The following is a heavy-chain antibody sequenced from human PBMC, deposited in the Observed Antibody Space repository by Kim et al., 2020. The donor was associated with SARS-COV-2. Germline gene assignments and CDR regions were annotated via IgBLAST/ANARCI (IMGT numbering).Heavy chain of an antibody. J-gene: IGHJ4*02. V-gene: IGHV3-23*01. CDR3: AKGRITMVRGAADY. D-gene: IGHD3-10*01. Sequence: DSVKSRFTISRDNSKNTLYLQMNSLRAEDTAVYYCAKGRITMVRGAADYWGQGTLVTVSS.